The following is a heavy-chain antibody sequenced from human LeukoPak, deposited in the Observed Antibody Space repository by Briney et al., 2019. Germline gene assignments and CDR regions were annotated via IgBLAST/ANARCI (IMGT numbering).Heavy chain of an antibody. V-gene: IGHV1-69*04. CDR3: ARDSSPVSSGWLSDYFDY. J-gene: IGHJ4*02. CDR2: IIPILGIA. Sequence: GASVKVSCKASGGTFSSYAISWVRQAPGQGLEWMGRIIPILGIANYAQKFQGRVTMTRDTSTSTVYMELSSLRSEDTAVYYCARDSSPVSSGWLSDYFDYWGQGTLVTVSS. CDR1: GGTFSSYA. D-gene: IGHD6-19*01.